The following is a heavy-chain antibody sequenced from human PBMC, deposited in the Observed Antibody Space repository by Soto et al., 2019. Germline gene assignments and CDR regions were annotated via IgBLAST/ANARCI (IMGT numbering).Heavy chain of an antibody. D-gene: IGHD6-19*01. CDR3: ARTRKISSGWYEVSYYIDF. CDR1: GYTFTGYY. Sequence: ASVKVSCKASGYTFTGYYMHWVRQAPGQGLEWMGWINPNSGGTNYAQKFQGWVTMTRDTSISTAYMELSRLRSDDTAVYYCARTRKISSGWYEVSYYIDFWGQGTLVTVSS. J-gene: IGHJ4*02. CDR2: INPNSGGT. V-gene: IGHV1-2*04.